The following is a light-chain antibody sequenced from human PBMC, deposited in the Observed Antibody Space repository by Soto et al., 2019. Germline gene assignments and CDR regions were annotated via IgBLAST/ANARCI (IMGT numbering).Light chain of an antibody. CDR1: QNINNW. CDR2: GAS. Sequence: DTQMTQSPSTLSASVGDTVTITCRARQNINNWLAWYQQKPEKVPKLLIYGASTLEDGVPSRFSGSRSGTEFTLTIHSLQPDDFASYYCQRYDGYFGQGTKLEIK. V-gene: IGKV1-5*01. J-gene: IGKJ2*01. CDR3: QRYDGY.